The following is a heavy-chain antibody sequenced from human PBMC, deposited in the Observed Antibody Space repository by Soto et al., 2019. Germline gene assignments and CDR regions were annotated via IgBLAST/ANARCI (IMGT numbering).Heavy chain of an antibody. J-gene: IGHJ6*02. CDR2: ISYDGSNK. CDR1: GFTFSSYG. V-gene: IGHV3-30*18. CDR3: AKGMDV. Sequence: QVQLVESGGGVVQPGRSLRLSCAASGFTFSSYGMHWVRQAPGKGLEWVAVISYDGSNKYYADSVKGRFTISRDNSKNTLYQQMNSLRAEDTAVYYCAKGMDVWGQGTTVIVSS.